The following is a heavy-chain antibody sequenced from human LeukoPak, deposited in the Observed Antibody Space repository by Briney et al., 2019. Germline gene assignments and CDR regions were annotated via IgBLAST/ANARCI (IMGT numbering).Heavy chain of an antibody. D-gene: IGHD3-10*01. CDR2: ISSSSSYI. Sequence: PGGSLRLSCAASGFTFSSYSMNWVRQAPGKGLEWVSSISSSSSYIYYADSVKGRFTISRDNAKNSLYLQMNSLTVEDTGVYYCARAIPMFRGVSDSWGQGTLVTVSS. J-gene: IGHJ5*01. CDR3: ARAIPMFRGVSDS. V-gene: IGHV3-21*01. CDR1: GFTFSSYS.